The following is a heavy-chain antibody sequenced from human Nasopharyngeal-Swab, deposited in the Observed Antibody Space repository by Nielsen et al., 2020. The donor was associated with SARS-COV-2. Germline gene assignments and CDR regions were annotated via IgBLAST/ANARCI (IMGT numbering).Heavy chain of an antibody. CDR3: ARGIGHTVETAFDY. Sequence: GESLKISCAASGFRFTSYAMSWVRQAPGKGLEWVSIIYSGGTRTYYADSVKGRFTISRDDSKSTLYLQLNSLRAEDTAVFYRARGIGHTVETAFDYWGQGTLVTVSS. D-gene: IGHD4-17*01. J-gene: IGHJ4*02. CDR1: GFRFTSYA. V-gene: IGHV3-23*03. CDR2: IYSGGTRT.